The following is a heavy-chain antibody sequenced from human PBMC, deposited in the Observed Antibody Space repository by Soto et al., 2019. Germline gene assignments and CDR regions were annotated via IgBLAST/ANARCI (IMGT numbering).Heavy chain of an antibody. Sequence: GGSLRLSCAASGFTFSSYAMSWVRQAPGKGLEWVSAISGSGGSTYYADSVKGRFTISRDNSKNTLYLQKNSLRAEETAVYYCAKDLTPLYDYVWGSYRKDAFDIWGQGTMVTVSS. CDR1: GFTFSSYA. D-gene: IGHD3-16*02. CDR2: ISGSGGST. CDR3: AKDLTPLYDYVWGSYRKDAFDI. J-gene: IGHJ3*02. V-gene: IGHV3-23*01.